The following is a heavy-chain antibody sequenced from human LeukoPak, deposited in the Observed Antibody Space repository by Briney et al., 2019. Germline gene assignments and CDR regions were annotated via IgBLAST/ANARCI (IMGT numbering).Heavy chain of an antibody. CDR1: SGSISTSNYY. CDR2: IYYSGST. Sequence: SETLSLTCTVSSGSISTSNYYWGWVRQPPGKALEWIGYIYYSGSTNYNPSLKSRVTISVDTSKNQFSLKLSSVTAADTAVYYCARGAPNAYYYYYMDVWGKGTTVTISS. D-gene: IGHD1-26*01. CDR3: ARGAPNAYYYYYMDV. V-gene: IGHV4-61*05. J-gene: IGHJ6*03.